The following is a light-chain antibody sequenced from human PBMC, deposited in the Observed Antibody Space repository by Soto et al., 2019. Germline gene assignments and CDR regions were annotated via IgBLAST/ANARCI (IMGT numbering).Light chain of an antibody. CDR3: QQYVSSVT. CDR1: QSVDSSF. V-gene: IGKV3-20*01. Sequence: EIVLTQSPGSLSLSPGERATLSCRASQSVDSSFFAWYQQKPGQAPRLLIYGASNRATGMPDRFSGSGSGTDFTLTISRLEPEDFAVYYCQQYVSSVTFGQGTKVEIK. CDR2: GAS. J-gene: IGKJ1*01.